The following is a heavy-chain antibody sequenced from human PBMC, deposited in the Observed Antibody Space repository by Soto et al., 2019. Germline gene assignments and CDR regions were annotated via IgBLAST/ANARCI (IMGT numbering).Heavy chain of an antibody. Sequence: SETLSLTCTVSGYSISSGYYWGWIRQPPGKGLEWIGSIYHSGSTYYNPSLKSRVTISVDTSKNQFSLKLSSVTAADTAVYYCAREAGIAVAGQRYYYYYYGMDVWGQGTTVTVSS. D-gene: IGHD6-19*01. CDR3: AREAGIAVAGQRYYYYYYGMDV. CDR1: GYSISSGYY. CDR2: IYHSGST. J-gene: IGHJ6*02. V-gene: IGHV4-38-2*02.